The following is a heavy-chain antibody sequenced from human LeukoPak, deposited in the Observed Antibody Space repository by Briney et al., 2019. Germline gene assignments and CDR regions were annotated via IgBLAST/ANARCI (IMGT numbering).Heavy chain of an antibody. D-gene: IGHD6-19*01. CDR1: GFTFSDYY. CDR3: AREDEAPSGWYSN. CDR2: ISSSGSTK. J-gene: IGHJ4*02. Sequence: PGGSLRLSCAASGFTFSDYYMSWIRQAPGKGLEWVSYISSSGSTKYYADSVKGRFTISRDNAKNSLYLQMNSLRAEDTAVYYCAREDEAPSGWYSNWGQGTLVTVSS. V-gene: IGHV3-11*01.